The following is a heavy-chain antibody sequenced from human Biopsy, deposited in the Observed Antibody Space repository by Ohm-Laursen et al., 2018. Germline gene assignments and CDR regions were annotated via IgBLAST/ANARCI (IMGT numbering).Heavy chain of an antibody. CDR3: ARATNSTGWPYYYFYGMDV. J-gene: IGHJ6*02. V-gene: IGHV4-59*01. D-gene: IGHD2/OR15-2a*01. Sequence: GTLFLTCTASGGSISSDYWSWIRQTPGKGLEWIGYIYYSGSTNYNPSLKSRVTISVDTSKNQFSLRLNSVTAADTAVYYCARATNSTGWPYYYFYGMDVWGQGTTVTVSS. CDR2: IYYSGST. CDR1: GGSISSDY.